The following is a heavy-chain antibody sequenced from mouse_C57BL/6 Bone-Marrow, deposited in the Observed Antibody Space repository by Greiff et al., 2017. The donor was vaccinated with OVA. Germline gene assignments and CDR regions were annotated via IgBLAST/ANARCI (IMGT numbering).Heavy chain of an antibody. CDR1: GYTFTSYW. CDR3: ARWDYDTWFDY. J-gene: IGHJ3*01. V-gene: IGHV1-52*01. D-gene: IGHD2-4*01. Sequence: QVQLQQPGAELVRPGSSVKLSCKASGYTFTSYWMHWVKQRPIQGLEWIGNIDPSDSETPYNQKFKDKATLTVDKSSSTAYMQLSSLTSEDSAVYYCARWDYDTWFDYWGQGTLVTVSA. CDR2: IDPSDSET.